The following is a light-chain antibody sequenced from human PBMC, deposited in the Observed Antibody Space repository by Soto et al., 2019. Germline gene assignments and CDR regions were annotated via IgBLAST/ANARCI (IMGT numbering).Light chain of an antibody. CDR3: QQYNNWPRT. Sequence: EIVMTLSPATLSVSPGERATLSCRASQSVSSNLAWYQRKPGQAPRLLIYGASTRATGIPARFSGSGSGTEFTLTISSLQSEDFAVYYCQQYNNWPRTFGQGTKVEIK. J-gene: IGKJ1*01. CDR1: QSVSSN. V-gene: IGKV3-15*01. CDR2: GAS.